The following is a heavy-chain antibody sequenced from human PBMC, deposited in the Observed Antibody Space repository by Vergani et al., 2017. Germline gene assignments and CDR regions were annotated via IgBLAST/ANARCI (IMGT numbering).Heavy chain of an antibody. J-gene: IGHJ6*03. Sequence: QVQLVESGGGVVQPGRSLRLSCAAPGFTFSSYGMHWVRQAPGKGLEWVAVISYDGSNKYYADSVKGRFTISRDNSKNTLYLQMNSLRAEDTAVYYCAKALVDTAPDYYYYSMDVWGKGTTVTVSS. CDR1: GFTFSSYG. CDR2: ISYDGSNK. D-gene: IGHD5-18*01. CDR3: AKALVDTAPDYYYYSMDV. V-gene: IGHV3-30*18.